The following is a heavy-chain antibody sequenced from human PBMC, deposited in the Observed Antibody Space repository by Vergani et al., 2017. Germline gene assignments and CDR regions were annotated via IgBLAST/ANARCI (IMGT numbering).Heavy chain of an antibody. CDR2: IRSDGSAT. CDR1: GFTFKNFA. J-gene: IGHJ4*02. D-gene: IGHD6-13*01. Sequence: VQLVESGGGLVQPGGSLRLSCAASGFTFKNFAVHWVRQAPGEGLEWVSFIRSDGSATYYLDSVKGRFTISRDDSKNALYLQMNSLRPEDTAVYYCAKDLFSLAAAGSDSWGQGTLVTVSS. V-gene: IGHV3-30*02. CDR3: AKDLFSLAAAGSDS.